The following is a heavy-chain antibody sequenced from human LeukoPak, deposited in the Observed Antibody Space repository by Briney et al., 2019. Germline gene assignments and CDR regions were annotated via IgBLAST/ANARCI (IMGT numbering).Heavy chain of an antibody. D-gene: IGHD4-17*01. CDR1: GYSFTDYH. CDR2: INPNSGAT. CDR3: AKPTGRQGQYGDYVDY. J-gene: IGHJ4*02. Sequence: ASVKVSCKASGYSFTDYHMHWVRQAPGQGLEWMGWINPNSGATHYAQKFQGRVTMTRDTSISTAYMELSRLRSDDTALYYCAKPTGRQGQYGDYVDYWGQGTLVTVPS. V-gene: IGHV1-2*02.